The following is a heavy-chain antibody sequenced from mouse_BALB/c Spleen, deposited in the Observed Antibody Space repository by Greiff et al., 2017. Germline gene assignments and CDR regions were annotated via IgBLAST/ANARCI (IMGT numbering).Heavy chain of an antibody. CDR3: ATIATATSLAY. D-gene: IGHD1-2*01. Sequence: VQLKQSGAELVRPGALVKLSCKASGFNIKDYYMHWVKQRPEQGLEWIGWIDPENGNTIYDPKFQGKASITADTSSNTAYLQLSSLTSEDTAVYYCATIATATSLAYWGKGTLVTVSA. CDR2: IDPENGNT. V-gene: IGHV14-1*02. J-gene: IGHJ3*01. CDR1: GFNIKDYY.